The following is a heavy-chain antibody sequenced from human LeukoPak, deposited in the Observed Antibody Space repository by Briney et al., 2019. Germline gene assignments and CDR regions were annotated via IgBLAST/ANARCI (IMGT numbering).Heavy chain of an antibody. CDR2: IYYTGST. D-gene: IGHD3-10*01. V-gene: IGHV4-59*01. Sequence: SETLSLTCTVSGGSINNYWWSWIRQPPGKGLEWIGYIYYTGSTNYNPSLKSRVTMSVDTSKNQFSLKLNSVTAADTAVYYCARAYYGSGRGGWFDPWGQGTLVTVSS. CDR1: GGSINNYW. J-gene: IGHJ5*02. CDR3: ARAYYGSGRGGWFDP.